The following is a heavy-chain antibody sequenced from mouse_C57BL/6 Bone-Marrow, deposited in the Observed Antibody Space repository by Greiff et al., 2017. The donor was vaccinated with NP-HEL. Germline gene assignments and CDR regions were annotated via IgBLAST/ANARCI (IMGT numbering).Heavy chain of an antibody. CDR2: ISAGGSYT. D-gene: IGHD1-1*01. Sequence: DVLLLQSGAGLVKPGASLKLSCAASGFTFSSYAMPWVRQTPEKRLEWVATISAGGSYTYYTDNVKGRFTISRDKSYNNPYLQMSHLKSEDTAMYYCERDRGYGSSYRFAYWGQGTLVTVSA. CDR3: ERDRGYGSSYRFAY. V-gene: IGHV5-4*01. CDR1: GFTFSSYA. J-gene: IGHJ3*01.